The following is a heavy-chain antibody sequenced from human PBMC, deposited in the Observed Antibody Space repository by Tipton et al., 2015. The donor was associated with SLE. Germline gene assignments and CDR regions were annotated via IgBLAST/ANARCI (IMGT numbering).Heavy chain of an antibody. Sequence: SLRLSCTVYGGSFSDYYMSWIRQAPGKGLEWVSYISSRGPAIYYADSVKGRFTISRDNAKNSLYLQMNSLRAEDTAVYYCAREAGTSTWSPVDPWGQGTLVTVSS. CDR2: ISSRGPAI. D-gene: IGHD6-13*01. V-gene: IGHV3-11*04. CDR3: AREAGTSTWSPVDP. J-gene: IGHJ5*02. CDR1: GGSFSDYY.